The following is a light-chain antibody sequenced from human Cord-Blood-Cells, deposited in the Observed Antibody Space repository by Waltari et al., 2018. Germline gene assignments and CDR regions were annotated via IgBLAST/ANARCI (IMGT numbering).Light chain of an antibody. V-gene: IGLV2-11*01. J-gene: IGLJ1*01. CDR2: DVS. CDR1: SSDVGGYNY. Sequence: QSALTQPRSVSGSPGQSVPISCTGTSSDVGGYNYVPWYQQPPGKAPKLMIYDVSKRPSGVPDRFSGSKSGNTASLTISGLQAEDEADYYCCSYAGSYTYVFGTGTKVTVL. CDR3: CSYAGSYTYV.